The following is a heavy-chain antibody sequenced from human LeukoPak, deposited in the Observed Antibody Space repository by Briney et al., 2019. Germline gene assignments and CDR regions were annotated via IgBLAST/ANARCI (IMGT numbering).Heavy chain of an antibody. J-gene: IGHJ6*02. D-gene: IGHD3-10*01. Sequence: GGSLRLSCAASGFTFSSYAMSWVRQAPGKGLEWVSGISGSGGSTYYADSVKGRFTISRDNSKNTLYLQMNSLRAEDTAVYYCAKAYTYYCGSGSYYGHYYGMDVWGQGTTVTVSS. V-gene: IGHV3-23*01. CDR3: AKAYTYYCGSGSYYGHYYGMDV. CDR1: GFTFSSYA. CDR2: ISGSGGST.